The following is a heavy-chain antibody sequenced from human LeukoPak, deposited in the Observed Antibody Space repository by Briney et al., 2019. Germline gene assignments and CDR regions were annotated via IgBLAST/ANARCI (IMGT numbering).Heavy chain of an antibody. D-gene: IGHD3-10*01. CDR3: ARDQDVMVRGDV. CDR1: GYIFTNYA. V-gene: IGHV7-4-1*02. CDR2: IKTSTGNP. Sequence: GASVKVSCKASGYIFTNYAMNWVRQAPGQGLEWMGYIKTSTGNPTYAQGFTGRFVFSLDTSVCTAYLQINNLKTEDTAVYYCARDQDVMVRGDVWGQGTMVTVSS. J-gene: IGHJ3*01.